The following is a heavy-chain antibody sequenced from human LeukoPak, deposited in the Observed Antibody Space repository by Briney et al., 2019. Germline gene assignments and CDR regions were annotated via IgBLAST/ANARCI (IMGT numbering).Heavy chain of an antibody. CDR1: GGSINNYY. CDR2: IYTSGST. D-gene: IGHD6-25*01. V-gene: IGHV4-4*07. CDR3: AKKRNAAPYYFDC. J-gene: IGHJ4*02. Sequence: SETLSLTCTVSGGSINNYYWSWIRQPAGKGLEWIGRIYTSGSTNYNPSLKSRVTMSVDTSKNQCTLKLSSVTAADTAVYYCAKKRNAAPYYFDCWGQGTLVTVSS.